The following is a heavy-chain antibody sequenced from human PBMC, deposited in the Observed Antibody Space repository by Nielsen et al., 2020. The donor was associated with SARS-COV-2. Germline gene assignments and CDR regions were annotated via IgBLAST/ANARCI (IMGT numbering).Heavy chain of an antibody. D-gene: IGHD3-22*01. CDR1: GFTFDDYA. CDR3: AKDPYYYDSSGYYAV. Sequence: GGSLRLSCAASGFTFDDYAMHWVRQAPGKGLEWVSGISWNSGGIGYADSVKGRFTISRDNAKNSLYLQMNSLRAEDTALYYCAKDPYYYDSSGYYAVWGQGTLVTVSS. J-gene: IGHJ4*02. CDR2: ISWNSGGI. V-gene: IGHV3-9*01.